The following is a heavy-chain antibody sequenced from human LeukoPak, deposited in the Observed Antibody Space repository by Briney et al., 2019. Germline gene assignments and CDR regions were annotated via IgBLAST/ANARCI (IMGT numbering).Heavy chain of an antibody. D-gene: IGHD6-19*01. V-gene: IGHV3-43*02. CDR2: ISGDGGRP. J-gene: IGHJ4*02. CDR1: GFIFDNYA. CDR3: ARESETSGWYDY. Sequence: TGESLRLSCAAPGFIFDNYAIHWVHQAPGKGLEWVSLISGDGGRPFYADSVRGRFTISRDNIRKSLSLQMSSLRSEDTALYYCARESETSGWYDYWGQGTLVTVSS.